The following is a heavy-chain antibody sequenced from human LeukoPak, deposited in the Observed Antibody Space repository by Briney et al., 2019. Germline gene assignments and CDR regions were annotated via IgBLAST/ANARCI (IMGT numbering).Heavy chain of an antibody. CDR3: ARDSPRGYYDILPYGMDV. V-gene: IGHV4-30-2*01. Sequence: PSQTLSLTCAVSGGSISSGGYSWSWIRQPPGKGLEWIGYIYHSGSTYYNPSLKSRVTISVDTSKNQFSLKLSSVTAADTAVYYCARDSPRGYYDILPYGMDVWGQGTTVTVSS. D-gene: IGHD3-9*01. CDR1: GGSISSGGYS. J-gene: IGHJ6*02. CDR2: IYHSGST.